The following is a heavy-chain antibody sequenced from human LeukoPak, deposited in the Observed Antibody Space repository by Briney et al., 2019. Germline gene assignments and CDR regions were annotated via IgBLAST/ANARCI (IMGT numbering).Heavy chain of an antibody. V-gene: IGHV4-59*08. CDR3: ARHPLLRYFDWALGGNAFDI. J-gene: IGHJ3*02. CDR2: IYYSGST. CDR1: GGSISSYY. Sequence: SETLSLTCTVSGGSISSYYWSWIRQPPGKGLEWIGYIYYSGSTNYNPSLKSRVTISVDTSKNQFSLKLSSVTAADTAVYYCARHPLLRYFDWALGGNAFDIWGQGTMVTVSS. D-gene: IGHD3-9*01.